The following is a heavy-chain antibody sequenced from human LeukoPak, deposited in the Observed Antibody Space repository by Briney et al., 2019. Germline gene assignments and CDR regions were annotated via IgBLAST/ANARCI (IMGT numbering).Heavy chain of an antibody. CDR1: GGSISSSSYY. CDR2: IYYSGST. Sequence: PAETQSLTCTVSGGSISSSSYYWGWIRQPPGKGLEWIGSIYYSGSTYYNPSLKSRVTISVDTSKTQFSLKLSSVTAADTAVYYCARLDGDTDAFDIWGQGTMVTVSS. D-gene: IGHD5-24*01. CDR3: ARLDGDTDAFDI. J-gene: IGHJ3*02. V-gene: IGHV4-39*01.